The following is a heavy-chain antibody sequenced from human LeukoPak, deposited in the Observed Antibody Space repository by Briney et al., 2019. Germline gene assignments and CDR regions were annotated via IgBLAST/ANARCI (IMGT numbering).Heavy chain of an antibody. CDR2: INPNSGGT. CDR3: ARDHCSGGSCYPFDY. D-gene: IGHD2-15*01. Sequence: GASVKVSFKASGYTFTGYYMHWVRQAPGQGLEWMGWINPNSGGTNYAQKFQGRVTMTRDTSISTAYMELSRLRSDDTAVYYCARDHCSGGSCYPFDYWGQGTLVTVSS. J-gene: IGHJ4*02. CDR1: GYTFTGYY. V-gene: IGHV1-2*02.